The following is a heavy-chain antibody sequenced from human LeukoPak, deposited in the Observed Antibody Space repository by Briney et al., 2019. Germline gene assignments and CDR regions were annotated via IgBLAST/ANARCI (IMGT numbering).Heavy chain of an antibody. V-gene: IGHV2-5*01. J-gene: IGHJ6*02. Sequence: ESGPTLVKPTQTLTLTCTFSGFSLSTSGVGVGWIRQPPGKALEWLALIYWNDDKRYSPSLKSRLTITKDTSKNQVVLTMTNMDPVDTATYYCARGYYYYYGMDVWGQGTTVTVSS. CDR1: GFSLSTSGVG. CDR2: IYWNDDK. CDR3: ARGYYYYYGMDV.